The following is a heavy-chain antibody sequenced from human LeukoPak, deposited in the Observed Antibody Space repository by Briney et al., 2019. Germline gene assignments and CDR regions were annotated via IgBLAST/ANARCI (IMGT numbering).Heavy chain of an antibody. Sequence: GGSLRLSCAASGFTFSSYAMSWVRQAPGKGLEWVSAISGSGDSTYYADSVEGRFTISRDNSKNTLYLQMDSLRAEDTAVYYCAKLTNYDSSGFDPWGQGTLVTVSS. CDR1: GFTFSSYA. D-gene: IGHD3-22*01. J-gene: IGHJ5*02. CDR2: ISGSGDST. V-gene: IGHV3-23*01. CDR3: AKLTNYDSSGFDP.